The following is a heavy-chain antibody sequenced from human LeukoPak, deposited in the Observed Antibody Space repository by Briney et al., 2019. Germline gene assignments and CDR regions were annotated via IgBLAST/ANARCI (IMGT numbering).Heavy chain of an antibody. CDR2: ISSSSSYI. Sequence: PGGSLRLSCAASGFTFRSYAMNWVRQAPGKGLEWVSSISSSSSYIYYADSVKGRFTISRDNAKNSLYLQMNSLRAEDTAVYYCARDLFGGELGAFDIWGQGTMVTVSS. V-gene: IGHV3-21*01. J-gene: IGHJ3*02. CDR1: GFTFRSYA. D-gene: IGHD3-16*01. CDR3: ARDLFGGELGAFDI.